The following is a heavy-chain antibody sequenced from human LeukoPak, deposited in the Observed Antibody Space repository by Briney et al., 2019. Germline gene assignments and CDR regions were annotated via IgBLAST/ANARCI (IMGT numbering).Heavy chain of an antibody. V-gene: IGHV1-2*04. J-gene: IGHJ5*02. CDR2: INPNSGGT. CDR1: GYTFTDYY. D-gene: IGHD3-22*01. Sequence: ASVKVSCKASGYTFTDYYMHWVRQAPGQGLEWMGWINPNSGGTNYAQKFQGWVTMTRDTSISTAYMELSRLRSDDTAVYYCARDYYDSSGNMFDPWGQGTLVTVSS. CDR3: ARDYYDSSGNMFDP.